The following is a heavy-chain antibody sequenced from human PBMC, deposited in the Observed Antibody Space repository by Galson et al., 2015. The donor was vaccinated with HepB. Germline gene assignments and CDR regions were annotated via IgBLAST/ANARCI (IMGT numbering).Heavy chain of an antibody. J-gene: IGHJ4*02. CDR3: AKEKIPPAAIADS. V-gene: IGHV3-23*01. Sequence: SLRLSCAASGFTFSNDAMSWVRQAPGKGLEWVSAISPSGDNTYYADSVKGRFTISRDNSNNILYLQMNSLRAEDSAVYYCAKEKIPPAAIADSWGQGTLVTVSS. CDR1: GFTFSNDA. CDR2: ISPSGDNT. D-gene: IGHD2-2*01.